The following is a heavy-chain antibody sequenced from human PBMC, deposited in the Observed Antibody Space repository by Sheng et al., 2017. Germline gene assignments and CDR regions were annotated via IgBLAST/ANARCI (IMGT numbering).Heavy chain of an antibody. V-gene: IGHV5-51*06. CDR1: GYTFATYW. CDR3: ARITGNKFDY. CDR2: IYPGDSDT. Sequence: EVQLVQSGAEVKKPGESLKISCKSSGYTFATYWIGWVRQMSGKGLEWMGIIYPGDSDTRYSPSFEGQVTISADKSISTASLQWSSLKASDTAMYYCARITGNKFDYWGPGTLVTVSA. D-gene: IGHD1-20*01. J-gene: IGHJ4*02.